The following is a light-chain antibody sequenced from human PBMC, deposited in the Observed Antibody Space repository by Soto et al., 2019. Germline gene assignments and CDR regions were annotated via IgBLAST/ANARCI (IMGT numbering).Light chain of an antibody. CDR3: CSYAGSSTFYV. J-gene: IGLJ1*01. CDR1: SSDVGSYNL. Sequence: QSVLNQPASVSGSPGQSTTISCTGTSSDVGSYNLVSWYQQHPGKAPKLMIYEGSKRPSGVSNRFSGSKSGNTASLTISGLQAEDEADYYCCSYAGSSTFYVFGTGTKSPS. CDR2: EGS. V-gene: IGLV2-23*01.